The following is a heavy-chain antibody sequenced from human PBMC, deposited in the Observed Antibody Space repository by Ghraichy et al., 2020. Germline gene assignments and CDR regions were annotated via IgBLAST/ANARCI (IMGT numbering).Heavy chain of an antibody. Sequence: LSLTCAASGFTFSSYAMSWVRQAPGKGLEWVSAISGSGGSTYYADSVKGRFTISRDNSKNTLYLQMNSLRAEDTAVYYCAKNSGRFDYWGQGTLVTVSS. V-gene: IGHV3-23*01. CDR2: ISGSGGST. CDR1: GFTFSSYA. D-gene: IGHD1-26*01. CDR3: AKNSGRFDY. J-gene: IGHJ4*02.